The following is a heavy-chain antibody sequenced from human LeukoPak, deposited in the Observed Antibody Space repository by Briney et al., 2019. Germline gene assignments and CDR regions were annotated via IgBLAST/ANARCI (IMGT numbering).Heavy chain of an antibody. D-gene: IGHD3-22*01. CDR1: GYTFTSYD. CDR2: MNPNSGNT. Sequence: GASVKVSCKASGYTFTSYDINWVRQATGQGLEWMGWMNPNSGNTGYAQKFQGRVAITRNTSISTAYMELSSLRSEDTAVYYCARGQTYYHDSSGYYLYNWFDPWGQGTLVTVSS. J-gene: IGHJ5*02. V-gene: IGHV1-8*03. CDR3: ARGQTYYHDSSGYYLYNWFDP.